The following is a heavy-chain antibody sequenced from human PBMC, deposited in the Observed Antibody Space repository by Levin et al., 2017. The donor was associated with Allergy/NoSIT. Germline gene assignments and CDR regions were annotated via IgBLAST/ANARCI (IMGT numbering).Heavy chain of an antibody. Sequence: GESLKISCAASGFTFSSYGMHWVRQAPGKGLEWVAVISYDGSNKYYADSVKGRFTISRDNSKNTLYLQMNSLRAEDTAVYYCAKEYYDFWSGYYNHEGWFGPWGQGTLVTVSS. CDR3: AKEYYDFWSGYYNHEGWFGP. J-gene: IGHJ5*02. V-gene: IGHV3-30*18. CDR2: ISYDGSNK. CDR1: GFTFSSYG. D-gene: IGHD3-3*01.